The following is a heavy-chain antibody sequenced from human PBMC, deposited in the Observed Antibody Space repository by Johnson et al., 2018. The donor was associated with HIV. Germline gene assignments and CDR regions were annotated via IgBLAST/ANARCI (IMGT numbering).Heavy chain of an antibody. CDR3: AKDRGWLQLNYAFDI. CDR2: ISYDGSNK. Sequence: QMQLVESGGGVVQPGRSLRLSCAASGFTFSSYGMHWVRQAPGKGLEWVAVISYDGSNKYYADSVKGRFTISRDNSKNTLYLQMNSLRAEDTALYYCAKDRGWLQLNYAFDIWGQGTMVTVSS. CDR1: GFTFSSYG. V-gene: IGHV3-30*18. J-gene: IGHJ3*02. D-gene: IGHD5-24*01.